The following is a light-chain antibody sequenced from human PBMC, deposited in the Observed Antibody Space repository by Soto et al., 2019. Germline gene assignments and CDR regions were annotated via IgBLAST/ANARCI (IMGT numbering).Light chain of an antibody. J-gene: IGLJ1*01. CDR3: SSYAGSNNFV. V-gene: IGLV2-8*01. CDR2: EVS. Sequence: QSVLAQPPSASGSPGQSATISCTGTSSDVGGYNYVSWYQQHPGKAPKLMIYEVSKRPSGVPDRFSGSKSGNTASLTVSGLQAEDEADYYCSSYAGSNNFVFGTGTKVPV. CDR1: SSDVGGYNY.